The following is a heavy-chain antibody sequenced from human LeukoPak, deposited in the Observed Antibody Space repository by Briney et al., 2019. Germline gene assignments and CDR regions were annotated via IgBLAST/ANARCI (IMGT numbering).Heavy chain of an antibody. Sequence: SETLSLTCTVSGASINSHYWSWIRQPAGKGLEWIGRIYINGSTNYNSSLQSRVTMSVDTSKNQFSLKLTSVTAADTAVYYCARALNPLPGTYYFDYWGQGTLVTVSS. CDR2: IYINGST. CDR3: ARALNPLPGTYYFDY. J-gene: IGHJ4*02. V-gene: IGHV4-4*07. CDR1: GASINSHY. D-gene: IGHD2-15*01.